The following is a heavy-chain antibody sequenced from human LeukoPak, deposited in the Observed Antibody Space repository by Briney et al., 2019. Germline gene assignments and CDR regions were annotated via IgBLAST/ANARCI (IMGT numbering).Heavy chain of an antibody. V-gene: IGHV1-18*01. J-gene: IGHJ3*02. CDR1: GYTFTSYG. CDR2: ISAYNGNT. CDR3: TRVRDSNNWWGAFDI. Sequence: ASVKVSCKASGYTFTSYGISWVRQAPGQGLEWMGWISAYNGNTNYAQKVQGRVTTTTDTSTGTAYMELRSLRSDDTAVYYCTRVRDSNNWWGAFDIWGQGTMVIVSS. D-gene: IGHD6-13*01.